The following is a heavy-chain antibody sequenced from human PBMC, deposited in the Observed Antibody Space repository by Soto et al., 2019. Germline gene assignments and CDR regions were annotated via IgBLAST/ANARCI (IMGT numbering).Heavy chain of an antibody. Sequence: PSETLSVTCTVSGGSISSRSYYWGWIRQPPGKGLEWIASIYYSGSTYYNPSLKSRVTVSVDTSKNQFSLKLSSVTAADTAVYYCYADPNAVMDVWGQGTTVTVSS. CDR1: GGSISSRSYY. CDR3: YADPNAVMDV. CDR2: IYYSGST. J-gene: IGHJ6*02. V-gene: IGHV4-39*01.